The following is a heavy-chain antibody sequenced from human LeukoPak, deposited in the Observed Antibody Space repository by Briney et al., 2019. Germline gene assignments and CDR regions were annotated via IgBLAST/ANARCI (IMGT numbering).Heavy chain of an antibody. CDR3: AREPPLATVVTPEDAFDS. V-gene: IGHV1-46*01. J-gene: IGHJ3*02. CDR2: INPSCGST. Sequence: ASVKVSCKASGYTFTSYYMHWVRQAPGQGLEWMGIINPSCGSTSYAQKFQGRVTMTRDKSTSTVYMELSSLRSEDTAVYYCAREPPLATVVTPEDAFDSWGQGTMVTVSS. D-gene: IGHD4-23*01. CDR1: GYTFTSYY.